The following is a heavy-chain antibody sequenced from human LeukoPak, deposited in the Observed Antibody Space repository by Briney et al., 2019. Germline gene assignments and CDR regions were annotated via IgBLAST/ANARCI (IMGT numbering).Heavy chain of an antibody. J-gene: IGHJ4*02. Sequence: PGGSLRLSCSASGFIFRNYWMHWVRQAPGKGLEWVSSISSSSSYIYYADSVKGRFTISRDNAKNSLYLQMNSLRAEDTAVYYCARDRARSYYYDSSGYYSPFDYWGQGTLVTVSS. CDR3: ARDRARSYYYDSSGYYSPFDY. CDR2: ISSSSSYI. CDR1: GFIFRNYW. D-gene: IGHD3-22*01. V-gene: IGHV3-21*01.